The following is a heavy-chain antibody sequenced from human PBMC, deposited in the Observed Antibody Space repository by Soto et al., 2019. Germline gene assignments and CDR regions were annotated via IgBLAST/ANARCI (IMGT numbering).Heavy chain of an antibody. CDR1: RGSISTYY. J-gene: IGHJ4*02. Sequence: PSETLSLTCTVSRGSISTYYWSWIRQPPGKGLECIGYIYYNGNTNYNPSLKSRVTISVDTSKNQFTLNLNSVTAADTVVYYCARHATRSYDYWGQGTLVTVS. V-gene: IGHV4-59*08. CDR3: ARHATRSYDY. CDR2: IYYNGNT.